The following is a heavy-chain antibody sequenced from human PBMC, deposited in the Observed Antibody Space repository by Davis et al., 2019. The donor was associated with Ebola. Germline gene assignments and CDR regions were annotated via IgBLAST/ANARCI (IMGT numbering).Heavy chain of an antibody. Sequence: ASVKVSCKPSGYTFINYYIHWVRQAPGQGLEWMGIINPSGGGTSDAQKFQGRVTITADKSTSTAYMELSSLRSEDTAVYYCARGEGDYGDYTFDYWGQGTLVTVSS. CDR3: ARGEGDYGDYTFDY. CDR1: GYTFINYY. CDR2: INPSGGGT. D-gene: IGHD4-17*01. V-gene: IGHV1-46*01. J-gene: IGHJ4*02.